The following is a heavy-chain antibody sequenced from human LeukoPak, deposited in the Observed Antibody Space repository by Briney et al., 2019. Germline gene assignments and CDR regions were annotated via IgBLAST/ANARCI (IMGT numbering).Heavy chain of an antibody. Sequence: GASVKVSCKASGYTFTSYYMHWVRQAPGQGLEWMGIINPSGGSTSYAQKFQGRVTMTRDTSISTAYMELSRLRSDDTAVYYCASSGEATVTDAEYFQHWGQGTLVTVSS. D-gene: IGHD4-17*01. CDR1: GYTFTSYY. CDR3: ASSGEATVTDAEYFQH. J-gene: IGHJ1*01. CDR2: INPSGGST. V-gene: IGHV1-46*01.